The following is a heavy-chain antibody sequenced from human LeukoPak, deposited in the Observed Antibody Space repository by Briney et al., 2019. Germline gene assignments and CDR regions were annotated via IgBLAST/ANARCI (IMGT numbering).Heavy chain of an antibody. D-gene: IGHD2-2*01. CDR1: GGSFSGYY. Sequence: PSETLSLTCAVYGGSFSGYYWSWIRQPPGKGLEWIGEISHSGSTNYNPSLNSRVTISVDTSKNQFSLKLSSVTAADTAVYYCARVDCSSTSCHSFDYWGQGTLVTVSS. CDR2: ISHSGST. J-gene: IGHJ4*02. CDR3: ARVDCSSTSCHSFDY. V-gene: IGHV4-34*01.